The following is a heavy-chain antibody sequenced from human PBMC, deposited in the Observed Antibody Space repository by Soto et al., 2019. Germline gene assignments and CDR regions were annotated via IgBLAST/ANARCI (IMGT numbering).Heavy chain of an antibody. CDR1: GFTFSNYA. J-gene: IGHJ4*02. D-gene: IGHD3-22*01. Sequence: EVQLLESGGDLLQPGGSLRLSCAASGFTFSNYAMTWVRQAPGKGLEWVSVISGSGGSTYYADSVKGRLTISRDNSKNTLYLQMNNLRAEDTALYYCEKGTAYYDSSGFDYWGQGTLVTVSS. CDR2: ISGSGGST. V-gene: IGHV3-23*01. CDR3: EKGTAYYDSSGFDY.